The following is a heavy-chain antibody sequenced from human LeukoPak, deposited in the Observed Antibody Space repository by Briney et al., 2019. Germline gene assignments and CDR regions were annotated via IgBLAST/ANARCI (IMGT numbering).Heavy chain of an antibody. CDR3: ARDYGSGSYPPYYFDY. Sequence: PGGSLRLSCAASGFTFSSYAMSWVRQAPGKGLEWVSAISGSGGSTYYADSVKGRFTISRDNSKNTLYLQMNSLRAEDTAVYYCARDYGSGSYPPYYFDYWGQGTLVTVSS. V-gene: IGHV3-23*01. J-gene: IGHJ4*02. CDR1: GFTFSSYA. CDR2: ISGSGGST. D-gene: IGHD3-10*01.